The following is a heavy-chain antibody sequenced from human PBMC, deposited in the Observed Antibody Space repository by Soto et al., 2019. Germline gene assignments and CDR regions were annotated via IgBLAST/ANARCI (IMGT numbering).Heavy chain of an antibody. Sequence: GGSLRLSCAASGFTFSSYAMSWVRQAPGKGLEWVSAISGSGGSTYYADSVKGRFTISRDNSKNTLYLQMNSLRAEDTAVYYCAKVGGAYIAAAGYFDYWGQGTLVTVSS. J-gene: IGHJ4*02. CDR2: ISGSGGST. D-gene: IGHD6-13*01. CDR3: AKVGGAYIAAAGYFDY. V-gene: IGHV3-23*01. CDR1: GFTFSSYA.